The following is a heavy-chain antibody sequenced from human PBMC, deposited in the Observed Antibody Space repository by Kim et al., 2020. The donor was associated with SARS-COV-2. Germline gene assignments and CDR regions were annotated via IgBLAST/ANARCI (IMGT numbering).Heavy chain of an antibody. J-gene: IGHJ4*02. CDR3: ARQDFSTSPFDY. D-gene: IGHD6-6*01. CDR2: IDPTDSRT. CDR1: GDKFSSYW. V-gene: IGHV5-10-1*01. Sequence: GESLKISCEDSGDKFSSYWINWVRQVPGKGLEWMGRIDPTDSRTNYSPSFQGHVTMSADTSINTAYLQWTSLKASDTAIYYCARQDFSTSPFDYWGQGALVIVSS.